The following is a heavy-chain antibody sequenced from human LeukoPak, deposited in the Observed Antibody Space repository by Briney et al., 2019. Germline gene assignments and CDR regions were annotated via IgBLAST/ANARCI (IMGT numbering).Heavy chain of an antibody. CDR2: INPSGGST. D-gene: IGHD3-3*01. J-gene: IGHJ4*02. CDR1: GDTFSSYY. V-gene: IGHV1-46*01. Sequence: GASVKVSCKASGDTFSSYYMHWVRQAPGRGLEWMGIINPSGGSTTYAQKFQGRVTMTRDTSTSTVYMELSSLRSEDTAVYYCARGGVLRFLEHLDYWGQGTLVTVSS. CDR3: ARGGVLRFLEHLDY.